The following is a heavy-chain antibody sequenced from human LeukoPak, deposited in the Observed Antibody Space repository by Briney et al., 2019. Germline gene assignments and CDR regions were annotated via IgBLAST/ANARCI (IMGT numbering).Heavy chain of an antibody. CDR2: IIPIFGTA. Sequence: GASVKVSCKASGGTFSSYAISWVRQAPGQGVEWMGGIIPIFGTANYAQKFQGRVTITADESTSTAYMELSSLRSEDTAVYYCARVDSSGWTGGMDVWGQGTTVTVSS. CDR1: GGTFSSYA. J-gene: IGHJ6*02. CDR3: ARVDSSGWTGGMDV. V-gene: IGHV1-69*13. D-gene: IGHD6-19*01.